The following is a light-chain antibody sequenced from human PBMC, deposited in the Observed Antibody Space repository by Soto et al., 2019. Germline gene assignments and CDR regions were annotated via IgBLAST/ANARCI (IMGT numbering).Light chain of an antibody. CDR2: GAS. J-gene: IGKJ1*01. CDR3: QQYNEWPET. CDR1: HSVRSS. V-gene: IGKV3-15*01. Sequence: EIVMTQSPATLSVSPGERATLSCRASHSVRSSLAWYQQKPGQAPRLLIHGASTRATGIPGRFSGSGSGTEFTLIIRSLQYEDFAVYYCQQYNEWPETFGHGTRVEI.